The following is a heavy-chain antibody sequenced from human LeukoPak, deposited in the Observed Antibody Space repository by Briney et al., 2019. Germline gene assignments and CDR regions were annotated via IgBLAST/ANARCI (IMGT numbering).Heavy chain of an antibody. J-gene: IGHJ4*02. Sequence: SGTLSLSCTVTGGSISSSRYYWGWIRQPPGKGLEWIGSIYYSGSTYYNPSLKSRVTISVDTSKNQFSLKLSSVTAADTAVYYCARRALVRGGTYFDYWGQGTLVTVSS. CDR3: ARRALVRGGTYFDY. CDR1: GGSISSSRYY. CDR2: IYYSGST. V-gene: IGHV4-39*01. D-gene: IGHD3-10*01.